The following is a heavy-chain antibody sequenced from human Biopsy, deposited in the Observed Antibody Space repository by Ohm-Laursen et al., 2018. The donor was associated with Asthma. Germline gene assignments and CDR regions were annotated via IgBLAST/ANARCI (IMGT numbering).Heavy chain of an antibody. CDR2: IYSGGGT. V-gene: IGHV3-53*01. J-gene: IGHJ6*02. D-gene: IGHD5-12*01. CDR1: GFTVSSNG. CDR3: ARDIVATMIGYYYYGMDV. Sequence: SLRLSCAASGFTVSSNGMSWVRQPPGKGLEWVSVIYSGGGTFYADSVKGRFIISRDNSKNTLYLQMNSLRAEDTAVYYCARDIVATMIGYYYYGMDVWGQGTTVTVSS.